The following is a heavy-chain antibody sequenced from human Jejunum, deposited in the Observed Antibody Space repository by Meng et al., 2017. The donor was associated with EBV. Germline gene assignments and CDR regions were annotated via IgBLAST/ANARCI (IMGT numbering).Heavy chain of an antibody. Sequence: EGRVGESGGGLVQLGGSLRLSCATSGFTFSSSAVSWVRQAPGKGLEWVSSIGGSGGATYYADSVKGRFTISRDNSKSTLYLQMNSLRAEDTAVYYCAKLTRAWGQGTLVTVSS. CDR3: AKLTRA. V-gene: IGHV3-23*04. D-gene: IGHD1/OR15-1a*01. CDR2: IGGSGGAT. CDR1: GFTFSSSA. J-gene: IGHJ5*02.